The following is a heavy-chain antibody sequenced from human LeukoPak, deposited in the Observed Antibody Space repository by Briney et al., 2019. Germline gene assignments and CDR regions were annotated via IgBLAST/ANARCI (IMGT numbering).Heavy chain of an antibody. D-gene: IGHD4-17*01. CDR1: GGSFSGYY. V-gene: IGHV4-34*01. J-gene: IGHJ5*02. Sequence: SETLSLTCAVYGGSFSGYYWSWIRQPPGKGLEWIGEINHSGSTNYNPSLKSRVTMSVDTSKNQFSLKLSSVTAADTAIYYCARGPLTVTRGFDPWGQGTLVTVSS. CDR3: ARGPLTVTRGFDP. CDR2: INHSGST.